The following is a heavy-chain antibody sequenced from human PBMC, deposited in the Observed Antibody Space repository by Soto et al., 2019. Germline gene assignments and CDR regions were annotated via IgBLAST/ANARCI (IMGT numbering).Heavy chain of an antibody. V-gene: IGHV4-34*01. J-gene: IGHJ6*02. CDR3: ARLPVLLWFGELLRYYYGMDV. D-gene: IGHD3-10*01. CDR1: GGSFSVYY. CDR2: INHSGST. Sequence: SETLSLTCAVYGGSFSVYYWSWIRQPPGKGLEWIGEINHSGSTNYNPSLKSRVTISVDTSKNQFSLKLSSVTAADTAVYYCARLPVLLWFGELLRYYYGMDVWGQGTTVS.